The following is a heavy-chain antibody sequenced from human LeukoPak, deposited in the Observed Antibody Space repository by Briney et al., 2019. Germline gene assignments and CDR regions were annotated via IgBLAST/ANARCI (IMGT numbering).Heavy chain of an antibody. CDR1: GYTFTSYD. CDR2: MNPNSGNT. CDR3: AREADYSNLGY. D-gene: IGHD4-11*01. Sequence: ASVKVSCKASGYTFTSYDINWVRPATGQGLEWMGWMNPNSGNTGYAQKFQGRVTITADKSTGTAYMELSSLRSEDTAVYYCAREADYSNLGYWGQGTLVTVSS. J-gene: IGHJ4*02. V-gene: IGHV1-8*01.